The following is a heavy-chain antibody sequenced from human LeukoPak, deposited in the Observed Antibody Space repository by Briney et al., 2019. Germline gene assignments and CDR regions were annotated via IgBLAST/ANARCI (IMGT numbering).Heavy chain of an antibody. CDR3: ARESSVRGATDY. Sequence: GGSLRLSCAASGFTFSSFAMHWVRQAPGKALESVSSISGKGNSAYYGNSVQGRFTSSRDNSRNTLYLQMGSLRTEDTAVYYCARESSVRGATDYWGQGTLVTVSS. CDR2: ISGKGNSA. V-gene: IGHV3-64*01. D-gene: IGHD1-26*01. CDR1: GFTFSSFA. J-gene: IGHJ4*02.